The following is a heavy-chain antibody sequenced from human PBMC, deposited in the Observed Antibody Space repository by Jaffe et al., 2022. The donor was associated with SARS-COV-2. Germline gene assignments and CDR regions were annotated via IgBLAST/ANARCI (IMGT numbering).Heavy chain of an antibody. V-gene: IGHV4-39*01. CDR1: GGSISSTSYQ. J-gene: IGHJ4*02. CDR2: IYYSGST. CDR3: ARHYNCADITDCYFDY. Sequence: HLQLQESGPGLVKPSETLSLTCTVSGGSISSTSYQWGWIRQPPGEGLEWIGSIYYSGSTNSNPSLRSRVTMSVDTSRNQLSLELNSVTAADTAVYYCARHYNCADITDCYFDYWGQGTLVTVSS. D-gene: IGHD2-21*02.